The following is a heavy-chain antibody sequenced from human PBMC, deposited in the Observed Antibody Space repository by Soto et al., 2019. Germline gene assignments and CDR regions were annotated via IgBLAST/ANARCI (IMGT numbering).Heavy chain of an antibody. J-gene: IGHJ4*02. D-gene: IGHD3-10*01. Sequence: GGSLRLSCAASGFTFSSYAMSWVRQAPGKGLEWVSAISGSGGSTYYADSVKGRFTISRDNSKNTLYLQMNSLRAEDTAVYYCAKAITMVRGVTDYFDYWGQGTLVTVSS. V-gene: IGHV3-23*01. CDR2: ISGSGGST. CDR1: GFTFSSYA. CDR3: AKAITMVRGVTDYFDY.